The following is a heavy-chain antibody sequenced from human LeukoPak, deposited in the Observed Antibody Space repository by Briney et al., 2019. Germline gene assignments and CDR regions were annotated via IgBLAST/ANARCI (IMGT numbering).Heavy chain of an antibody. CDR3: ARAPSGGYDY. V-gene: IGHV3-23*01. CDR1: GFTFTTYA. Sequence: GGSLRLSCAASGFTFTTYAMNWVRQAPGKGLEWVSGIGSGGSTYYADSVKGRFTISRDNTKNTLYLQMSSLRVEDKAIYYCARAPSGGYDYWGQGTLVTVSS. D-gene: IGHD1-26*01. CDR2: IGSGGST. J-gene: IGHJ4*02.